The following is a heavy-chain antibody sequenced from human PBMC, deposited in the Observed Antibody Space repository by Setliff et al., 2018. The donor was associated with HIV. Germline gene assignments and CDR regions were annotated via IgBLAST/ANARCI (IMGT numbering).Heavy chain of an antibody. CDR3: ARDFSRQQLVGGWFDP. D-gene: IGHD6-13*01. V-gene: IGHV1-69*13. J-gene: IGHJ5*02. CDR2: IIPIFGTA. CDR1: GGTFSSYV. Sequence: SVKVSCKASGGTFSSYVISWVRQAPGQGLEWMGGIIPIFGTANYAQKFQGRVTITADESTSTAYMELSSRRSDDTAVYPCARDFSRQQLVGGWFDPWGQVSLVTVSS.